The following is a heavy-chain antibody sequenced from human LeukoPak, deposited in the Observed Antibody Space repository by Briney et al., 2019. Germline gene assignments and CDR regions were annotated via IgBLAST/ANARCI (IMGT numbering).Heavy chain of an antibody. J-gene: IGHJ3*02. CDR2: ISSGSTYI. Sequence: PGGSLRLSCAASGFTFSSYSMNWVRQAPGKGLEWVSSISSGSTYIYYGDSLKGRFTISRDNAKNSLYVQMNSLRAEDTAVYYCARRVASANDAFDIWGQGTMVTVSS. V-gene: IGHV3-21*01. D-gene: IGHD6-13*01. CDR1: GFTFSSYS. CDR3: ARRVASANDAFDI.